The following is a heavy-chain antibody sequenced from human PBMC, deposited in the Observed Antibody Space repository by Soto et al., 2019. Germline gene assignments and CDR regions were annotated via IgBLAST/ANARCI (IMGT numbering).Heavy chain of an antibody. D-gene: IGHD6-13*01. Sequence: PGGSLRLSCAASGFTFSSYSMNWVRQAPGKGLEWVSYISSSSSTIYYADSVKGRCTVSRDNAKNSLYLQMNSLRDEDTAVYYCARDTPYSSSWYLDYYYGMDVWGQGTTVTVSS. CDR1: GFTFSSYS. V-gene: IGHV3-48*02. CDR3: ARDTPYSSSWYLDYYYGMDV. J-gene: IGHJ6*02. CDR2: ISSSSSTI.